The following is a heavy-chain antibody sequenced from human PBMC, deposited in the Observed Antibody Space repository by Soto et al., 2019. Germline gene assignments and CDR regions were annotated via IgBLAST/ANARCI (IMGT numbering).Heavy chain of an antibody. CDR1: GFSSGDYW. J-gene: IGHJ6*02. CDR2: IAQDGSET. CDR3: TRGTDLRYCTSTSCPGMDV. D-gene: IGHD2-2*01. V-gene: IGHV3-7*03. Sequence: EVQLVESGGGLVQPGGSLRLSCVASGFSSGDYWMTWVRQAPGNGLEWVANIAQDGSETHYVASVRGRFTISRDYAKNSLFLQMNSLRAEDPAVYYCTRGTDLRYCTSTSCPGMDVWGRGTTVTVSS.